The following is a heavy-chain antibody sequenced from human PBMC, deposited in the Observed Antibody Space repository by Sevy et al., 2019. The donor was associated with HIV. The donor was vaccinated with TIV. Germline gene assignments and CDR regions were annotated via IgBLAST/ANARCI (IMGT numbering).Heavy chain of an antibody. D-gene: IGHD6-19*01. CDR2: IWFDESNK. CDR1: GFTFSTYS. J-gene: IGHJ6*02. CDR3: AKAVADSNYYYGLDV. Sequence: GGSLRLSCAASGFTFSTYSMHWVRQAPGKGLEWVALIWFDESNKYYADSVKGRLTISRDNSRKTLYQQMNSLRAEDTAVYYCAKAVADSNYYYGLDVWGQGTTVTVSS. V-gene: IGHV3-33*06.